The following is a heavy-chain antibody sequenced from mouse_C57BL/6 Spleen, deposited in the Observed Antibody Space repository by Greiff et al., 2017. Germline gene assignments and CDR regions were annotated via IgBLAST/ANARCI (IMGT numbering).Heavy chain of an antibody. CDR1: GFTFSDYY. Sequence: EVKVVESEGGLVQPGSSMKLSCTASGFTFSDYYMAWVRQVPEKGLEWVANINYDGSSTYYLDSLKSRFIISRDNAKNILYLHMSSLKSEDTASYYCARGWFDYWGQGTTLTVSS. CDR3: ARGWFDY. J-gene: IGHJ2*01. V-gene: IGHV5-16*01. CDR2: INYDGSST.